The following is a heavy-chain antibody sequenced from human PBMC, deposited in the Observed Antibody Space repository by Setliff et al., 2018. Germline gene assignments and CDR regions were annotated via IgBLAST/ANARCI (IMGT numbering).Heavy chain of an antibody. CDR3: AKGFDSSGYHYYYYYGMDV. CDR2: IYYSGST. D-gene: IGHD3-22*01. V-gene: IGHV4-38-2*02. Sequence: SETLSLTCTVSGYSISSGYIWGWIRQPPGKGLEWIGSIYYSGSTYYNPSLKSRVTISVDTSKNQFSLKLSSVTAADTAVYYCAKGFDSSGYHYYYYYGMDVWGQGTTVTVSS. CDR1: GYSISSGYI. J-gene: IGHJ6*02.